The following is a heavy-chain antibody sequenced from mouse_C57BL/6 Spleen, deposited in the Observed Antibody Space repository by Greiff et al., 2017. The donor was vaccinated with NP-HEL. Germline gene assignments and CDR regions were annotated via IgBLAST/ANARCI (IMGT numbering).Heavy chain of an antibody. V-gene: IGHV1-59*01. CDR2: IDPSDSYT. J-gene: IGHJ2*01. CDR1: GYTFTSYW. Sequence: QVQLQQPGAELVRPGTSVKLSCKASGYTFTSYWMHWVKQRPGQGLEWIGVIDPSDSYTNYNQKFKGKATLTVDTSSSTAYMQLSSLTSEDSAVYYCAITLYDYDGFDYWGQGTTLTVSS. D-gene: IGHD2-4*01. CDR3: AITLYDYDGFDY.